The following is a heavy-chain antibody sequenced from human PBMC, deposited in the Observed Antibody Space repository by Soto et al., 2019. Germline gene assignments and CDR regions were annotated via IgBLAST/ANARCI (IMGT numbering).Heavy chain of an antibody. CDR1: GGTFSSYA. V-gene: IGHV1-69*13. CDR3: ARVTTYLSRGYYFDY. J-gene: IGHJ4*02. Sequence: GASVKVSCKASGGTFSSYAISWVRQAPGQGLEWMGGIIPIFGTANYAQKFQGRVTITADESTSTAYMELSSLRSEDTAVYYCARVTTYLSRGYYFDYWGQGTLVTVSS. D-gene: IGHD3-10*01. CDR2: IIPIFGTA.